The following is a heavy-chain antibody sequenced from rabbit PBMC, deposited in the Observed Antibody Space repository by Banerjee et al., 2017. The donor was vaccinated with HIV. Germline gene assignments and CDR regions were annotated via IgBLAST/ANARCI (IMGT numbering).Heavy chain of an antibody. CDR2: IYNGDGST. Sequence: QSLEESGGGLVKPGASLTLTCKASGFDLSSSYFMCWVRQAPGKGLEWIACIYNGDGSTYYASWVNGRFTISKTSSTTVTLQMTSLTAADTATYFCARDAGSSGYHFNLWGPGTLVTVS. CDR1: GFDLSSSYF. J-gene: IGHJ4*01. V-gene: IGHV1S40*01. D-gene: IGHD1-1*01. CDR3: ARDAGSSGYHFNL.